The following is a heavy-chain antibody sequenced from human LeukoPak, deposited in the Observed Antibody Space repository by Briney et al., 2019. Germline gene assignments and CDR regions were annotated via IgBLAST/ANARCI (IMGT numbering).Heavy chain of an antibody. CDR3: ASYYGSGVSAYNYYGMDV. J-gene: IGHJ6*04. D-gene: IGHD3-10*01. V-gene: IGHV4-38-2*01. CDR1: GFSISRGYP. Sequence: PETLSLTCDVPGFSISRGYPCGWIRQPPGKGFEWIGSVYHSGTTYYNPSLKSRVAISVDTSKNQFSLKLSSVTAADTAVYYCASYYGSGVSAYNYYGMDVWGKGTTVTVSS. CDR2: VYHSGTT.